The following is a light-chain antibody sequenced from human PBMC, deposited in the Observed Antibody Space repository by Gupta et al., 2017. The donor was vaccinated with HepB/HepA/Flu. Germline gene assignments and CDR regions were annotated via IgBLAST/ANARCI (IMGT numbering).Light chain of an antibody. J-gene: IGKJ3*01. CDR2: GAS. CDR1: QNVGTN. CDR3: QQYDRWPLS. V-gene: IGKV3-15*01. Sequence: DTVVTQSPIILSVSPGDRVTLSCRTSQNVGTNLAWNQQQVGQAPRLLVFGASSRATGIPARFIGSGSETXFSLIIXSLQSEDFALYFCQQYDRWPLSFGXGTRV.